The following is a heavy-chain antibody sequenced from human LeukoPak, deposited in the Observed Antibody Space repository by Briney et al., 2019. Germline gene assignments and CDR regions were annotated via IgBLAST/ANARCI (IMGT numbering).Heavy chain of an antibody. CDR2: IYYSGST. J-gene: IGHJ4*02. V-gene: IGHV4-39*07. Sequence: SETLSLTCTVSGGSISSSSYYWGWIRQPPGKGLEWIGSIYYSGSTYYNPSLKSRVTISVDTSKNQFSLKLSSVTAADTAVYYCARNSVGATDYWGQGTLVTVPS. D-gene: IGHD1-26*01. CDR3: ARNSVGATDY. CDR1: GGSISSSSYY.